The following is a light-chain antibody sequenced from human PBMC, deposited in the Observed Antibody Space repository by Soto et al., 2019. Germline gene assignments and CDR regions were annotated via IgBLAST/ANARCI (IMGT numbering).Light chain of an antibody. CDR3: SSYTSSSTWV. CDR2: EVT. CDR1: SSDVGGYNY. Sequence: QSVLTQPASVSGSPGQSITISCTGTSSDVGGYNYVSWYQQHPGKAPKLIIYEVTNRPSGVSNRLSGSKSGNTASLTISGLQAEDEADYHCSSYTSSSTWVFGGGTKLTVL. V-gene: IGLV2-14*01. J-gene: IGLJ3*02.